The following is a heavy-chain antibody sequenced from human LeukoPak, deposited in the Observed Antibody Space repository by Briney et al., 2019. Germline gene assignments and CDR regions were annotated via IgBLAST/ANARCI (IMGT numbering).Heavy chain of an antibody. CDR2: IYHSGST. J-gene: IGHJ5*02. D-gene: IGHD4-17*01. Sequence: PSETLSLTCAVSGGSISSGGYSWSWIRQPPGKGLEWIGYIYHSGSTYYNPSLKSRVTISVDRSKNQFSLKLSSVTAADTAVYYCARSTVTDWFDPWGQGTLVTVSS. CDR1: GGSISSGGYS. CDR3: ARSTVTDWFDP. V-gene: IGHV4-30-2*01.